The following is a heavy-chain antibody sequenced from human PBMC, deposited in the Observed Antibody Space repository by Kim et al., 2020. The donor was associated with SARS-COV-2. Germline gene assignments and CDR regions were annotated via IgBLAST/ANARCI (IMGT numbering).Heavy chain of an antibody. D-gene: IGHD3-10*01. J-gene: IGHJ4*01. CDR1: GFTFSSYD. CDR2: IGTAGDT. Sequence: GGSLRLSCAASGFTFSSYDMHWVRQAPGTGLEWVSAIGTAGDTYYPGSVKCRFSISRENAKHSLYVQMNSLRAGATAVYYCSRGGYGSGSYYNPNFDYWG. CDR3: SRGGYGSGSYYNPNFDY. V-gene: IGHV3-13*01.